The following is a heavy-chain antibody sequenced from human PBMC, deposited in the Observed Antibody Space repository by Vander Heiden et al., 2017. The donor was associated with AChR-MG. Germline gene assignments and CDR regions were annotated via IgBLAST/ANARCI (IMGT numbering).Heavy chain of an antibody. CDR2: INHSGST. V-gene: IGHV4-34*01. CDR1: GGSFSGYY. J-gene: IGHJ6*03. CDR3: ARGPQVDDFWSGYLYYYYYYMDV. Sequence: QVQLQQWGAGLLKPSETLSLTCAVYGGSFSGYYWRWLRQPPGKGVEWIGEINHSGSTNYNPSLKSRVTISVDTSKNQFSLKLSSVTAADTAVYYCARGPQVDDFWSGYLYYYYYYMDVWGKGTTVTVSS. D-gene: IGHD3-3*01.